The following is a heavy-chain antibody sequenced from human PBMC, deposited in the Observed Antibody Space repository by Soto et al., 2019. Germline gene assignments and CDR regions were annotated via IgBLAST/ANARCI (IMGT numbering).Heavy chain of an antibody. CDR2: ISSSSSTI. Sequence: EVQLVESGGGLVQPGGSLRLSCAASGFTFSSYSMNWVRQAPGKGLEWVSYISSSSSTIYYAYSVKGRFTISRDNAKNALYLPLNSLRAEDTAVYYCARAKNSCWYFDFWGGGTLVTVSS. CDR3: ARAKNSCWYFDF. CDR1: GFTFSSYS. D-gene: IGHD1-7*01. J-gene: IGHJ2*01. V-gene: IGHV3-48*01.